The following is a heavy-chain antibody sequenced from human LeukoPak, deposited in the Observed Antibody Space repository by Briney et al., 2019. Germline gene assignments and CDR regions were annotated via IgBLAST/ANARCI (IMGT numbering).Heavy chain of an antibody. Sequence: GESLKISCKGSGYSFTSYWIGWVRQMPGKGLEWMGIIYPGDSDTRYSPSFQGQVTISADKSISTAYLQWSSLKASDTAMYYCARIGRGELSPPIHYYYYYGMDVWGQGTTVTVSS. CDR3: ARIGRGELSPPIHYYYYYGMDV. V-gene: IGHV5-51*01. CDR2: IYPGDSDT. CDR1: GYSFTSYW. D-gene: IGHD3-16*02. J-gene: IGHJ6*02.